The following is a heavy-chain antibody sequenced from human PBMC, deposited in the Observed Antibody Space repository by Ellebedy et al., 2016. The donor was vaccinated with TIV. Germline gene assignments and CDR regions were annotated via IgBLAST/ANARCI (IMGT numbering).Heavy chain of an antibody. CDR3: ARAGGWGLEMATPDFDY. J-gene: IGHJ4*02. CDR1: GFTFSDYY. CDR2: ISSSGSTI. Sequence: GESLKISXAASGFTFSDYYMSWIRQAPGKGLEWVSYISSSGSTIYYADSVKGRFTISRDNAKNSLYLQMNSLRAEDTAVYYCARAGGWGLEMATPDFDYWGQGTLVTVSS. D-gene: IGHD5-24*01. V-gene: IGHV3-11*01.